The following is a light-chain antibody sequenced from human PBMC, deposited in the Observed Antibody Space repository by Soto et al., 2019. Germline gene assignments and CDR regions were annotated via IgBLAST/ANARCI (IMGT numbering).Light chain of an antibody. CDR2: AAS. J-gene: IGKJ1*01. Sequence: AIQMTQSPSSVSASTGDRVTITCRASQGISSYLAWYQQKPGRAPKLLIYAASTLQTGVPSRFSGSGSGTDFTLTISCLQSEDFATYYCQQYYSYPRTFGLGSEVEI. CDR3: QQYYSYPRT. V-gene: IGKV1-8*01. CDR1: QGISSY.